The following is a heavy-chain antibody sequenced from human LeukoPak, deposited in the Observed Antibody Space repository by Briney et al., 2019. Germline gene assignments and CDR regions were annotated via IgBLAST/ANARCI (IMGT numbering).Heavy chain of an antibody. CDR3: AKDTRRYCSSTSCYTHFDY. D-gene: IGHD2-2*02. V-gene: IGHV3-9*01. CDR1: GFTFDDYA. Sequence: GGSLRHSCAASGFTFDDYAMHWVRQAPGKGLEWVSGISWNSGSIGYADSVKGRFTISRDNAKNSLYLQMNSLRAEDTALYYCAKDTRRYCSSTSCYTHFDYWGQGTLVTVSS. J-gene: IGHJ4*02. CDR2: ISWNSGSI.